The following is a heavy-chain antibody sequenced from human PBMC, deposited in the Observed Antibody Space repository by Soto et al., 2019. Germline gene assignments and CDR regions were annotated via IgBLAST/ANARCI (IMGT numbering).Heavy chain of an antibody. V-gene: IGHV4-34*01. CDR3: ARVGIVVVPAASYYYYGMDV. CDR2: INHSGST. J-gene: IGHJ6*02. D-gene: IGHD2-2*01. Sequence: SETLSLTCAVYGGSFSGYYWSWLRQPPGKGREWIGEINHSGSTNYNPSLKSRVTISVDTSKNQFSLKLSSVTAADTAVYYCARVGIVVVPAASYYYYGMDVWGQGTTVNVSS. CDR1: GGSFSGYY.